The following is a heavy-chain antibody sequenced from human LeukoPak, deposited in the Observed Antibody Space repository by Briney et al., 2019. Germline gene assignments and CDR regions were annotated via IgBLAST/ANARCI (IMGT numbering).Heavy chain of an antibody. D-gene: IGHD2-15*01. CDR1: GYTFTSYG. V-gene: IGHV1-18*04. CDR3: VTQGFCSGGSCYSPYYYYGMDV. Sequence: ASVKVSCKASGYTFTSYGISWVRQAPGQGLEWMEWISAYNGNTNYAQKLQGRVTMTTDTSTSTAYMELRSLRSDDTAVYYCVTQGFCSGGSCYSPYYYYGMDVWGKGTTVTVSS. J-gene: IGHJ6*04. CDR2: ISAYNGNT.